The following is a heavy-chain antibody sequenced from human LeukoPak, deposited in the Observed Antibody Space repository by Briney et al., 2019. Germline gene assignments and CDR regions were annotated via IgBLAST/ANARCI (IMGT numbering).Heavy chain of an antibody. CDR2: IYYSGST. Sequence: PSETLSLTCTVSGGSISSSSYYWGWIRQPPGKGLEWIGSIYYSGSTYYNPSLKSRVTISVDTSKNQFSLKLSSVTAADTAVYYCATSEYGLIDYWGQGSLVTVSS. CDR1: GGSISSSSYY. J-gene: IGHJ4*02. V-gene: IGHV4-39*01. CDR3: ATSEYGLIDY. D-gene: IGHD2/OR15-2a*01.